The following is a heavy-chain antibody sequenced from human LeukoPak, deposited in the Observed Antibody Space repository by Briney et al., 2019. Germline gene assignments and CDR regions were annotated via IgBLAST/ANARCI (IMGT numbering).Heavy chain of an antibody. J-gene: IGHJ3*02. D-gene: IGHD1-1*01. V-gene: IGHV3-7*01. CDR3: ARDWFATTLEAFDM. Sequence: GGSLRLSCEVSGFTFSSYWMSWVRQAPGKGLEWVANIKHDGSQTYYVDSVKGRFTISRDNAKNSVDLQMNSLRAEDTAVYYCARDWFATTLEAFDMWGQGTMVTVTS. CDR1: GFTFSSYW. CDR2: IKHDGSQT.